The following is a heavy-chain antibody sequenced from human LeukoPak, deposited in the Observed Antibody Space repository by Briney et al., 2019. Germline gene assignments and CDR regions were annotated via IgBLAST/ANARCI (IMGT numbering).Heavy chain of an antibody. D-gene: IGHD6-19*01. Sequence: PSETLSLTCTVSGGSISSYYWSWIRQPPGKGLEWIGEIYHSGSTNYNPSLKSRVTISVDKSKNQFSLKLSSVTAADAAVYYCARDDRAGTAYYYYGMDVWGKGTTVTVSS. CDR2: IYHSGST. V-gene: IGHV4-59*12. J-gene: IGHJ6*04. CDR3: ARDDRAGTAYYYYGMDV. CDR1: GGSISSYY.